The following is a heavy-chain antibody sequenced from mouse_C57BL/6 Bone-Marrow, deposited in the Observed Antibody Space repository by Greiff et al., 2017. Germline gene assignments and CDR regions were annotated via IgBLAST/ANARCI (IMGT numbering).Heavy chain of an antibody. Sequence: VQLQQSGAELARPGASVKLSCKASGYTFTSYGISWVKQRTGQGLEWIGEIYPRSGNTYYNEKFKGKATLTADNSSSTAYMELRSLTSEDSAVYFCARWTLNYDGSSPDYWGQGTTLTVSS. D-gene: IGHD1-1*01. CDR1: GYTFTSYG. CDR3: ARWTLNYDGSSPDY. J-gene: IGHJ2*01. CDR2: IYPRSGNT. V-gene: IGHV1-81*01.